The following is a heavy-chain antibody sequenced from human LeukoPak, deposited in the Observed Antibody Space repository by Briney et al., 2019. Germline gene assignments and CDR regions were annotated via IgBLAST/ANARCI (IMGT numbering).Heavy chain of an antibody. D-gene: IGHD3-22*01. CDR2: IYNRGTT. CDR3: ARAPNPNFYDRSGFDY. J-gene: IGHJ4*02. V-gene: IGHV4-59*01. Sequence: SETLSLTCTVSGGSISSFYWSWIRQPPGKGLEWIGYIYNRGTTNYNPSLKSRVTIAVDTSKNQFSLKLTSVTAADTAVYYCARAPNPNFYDRSGFDYWGQGTLITVSS. CDR1: GGSISSFY.